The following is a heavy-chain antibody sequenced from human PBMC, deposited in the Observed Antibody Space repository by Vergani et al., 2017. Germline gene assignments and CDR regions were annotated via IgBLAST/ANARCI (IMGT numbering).Heavy chain of an antibody. V-gene: IGHV3-48*01. Sequence: PGGSLRLSCVVSGFDFSSYIMNWVRQAPGKGLEWVSFVSTGTKSQSYAESVKGRFTISRDSAKNSLYLQMDSLRAEDTAIYYCAKQYFVSGNYLFDYWGQGTLVTVSS. J-gene: IGHJ4*02. CDR2: VSTGTKSQ. CDR1: GFDFSSYI. D-gene: IGHD3-10*01. CDR3: AKQYFVSGNYLFDY.